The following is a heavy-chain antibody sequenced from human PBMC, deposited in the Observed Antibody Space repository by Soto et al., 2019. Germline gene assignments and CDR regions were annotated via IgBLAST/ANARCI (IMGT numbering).Heavy chain of an antibody. CDR1: GESFSGYY. CDR2: INHSGST. V-gene: IGHV4-34*01. J-gene: IGHJ4*02. Sequence: QVQLQQWGAGLLKPSETLSLTCAVYGESFSGYYWSWIRQPPGKGLEWNGEINHSGSTNYNPSLKSRVTISIDTSKNQFSLKLSSVTAADTAIYYCARGGDWMRNWGQGTLVTVSS. CDR3: ARGGDWMRN. D-gene: IGHD2-21*02.